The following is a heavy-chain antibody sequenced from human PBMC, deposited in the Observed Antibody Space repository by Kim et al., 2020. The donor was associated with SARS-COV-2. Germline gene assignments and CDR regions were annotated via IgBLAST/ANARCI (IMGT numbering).Heavy chain of an antibody. CDR2: ISGSGGST. Sequence: GGSLRLSCAASGFTFSSYAMSWVRQAPGKGLEWVSAISGSGGSTYYADSVKGRFTISRDNSKNTLYLQMNSLRAEDTAVYYCAKDLYGSGSYYPWYFDYWGQGTLVTVSS. CDR3: AKDLYGSGSYYPWYFDY. CDR1: GFTFSSYA. J-gene: IGHJ4*02. D-gene: IGHD3-10*01. V-gene: IGHV3-23*01.